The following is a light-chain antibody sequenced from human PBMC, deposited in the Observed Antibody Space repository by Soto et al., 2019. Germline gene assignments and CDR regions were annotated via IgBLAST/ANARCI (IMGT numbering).Light chain of an antibody. V-gene: IGKV3-20*01. Sequence: EIVLTQSPGTLSLSPGDRATVSFSASQSVSSNYLAWYQPRVGQAPRPIIYDASSRDTGITDRLSGSGAGTDFTRTISRVEPEDSAVYYCQQYGSSTGTFGQGTQV. CDR2: DAS. J-gene: IGKJ1*01. CDR3: QQYGSSTGT. CDR1: QSVSSNY.